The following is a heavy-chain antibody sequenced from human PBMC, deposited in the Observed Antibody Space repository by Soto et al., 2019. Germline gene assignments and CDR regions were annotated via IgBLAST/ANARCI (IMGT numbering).Heavy chain of an antibody. Sequence: PSETLSLTCTVSGGSITGGSISSTTYYCGWMRQPPGKGLEWIASFFIGGNTYYNPSLKSRVTTSVDTSKNQFSLKLSSVTAADTAVYYCARSFGVAAAGPFDYWGQGTLVT. CDR1: GGSITGGSISSTTYY. CDR2: FFIGGNT. D-gene: IGHD6-13*01. J-gene: IGHJ4*02. V-gene: IGHV4-39*01. CDR3: ARSFGVAAAGPFDY.